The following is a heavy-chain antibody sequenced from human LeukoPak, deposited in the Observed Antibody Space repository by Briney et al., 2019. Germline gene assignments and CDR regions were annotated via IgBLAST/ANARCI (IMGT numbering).Heavy chain of an antibody. V-gene: IGHV3-66*02. CDR3: ARGPRGGVVPAAIVDY. CDR2: IYSGGST. D-gene: IGHD2-2*01. CDR1: GFTFSSNY. Sequence: GSLRLSCAASGFTFSSNYMSWVRQAPGKGLEWVSVIYSGGSTYYADSVKGRFTISRDNSKNTLYLQMNSLRAEDTAVYYCARGPRGGVVPAAIVDYWGQGTLVTVSS. J-gene: IGHJ4*02.